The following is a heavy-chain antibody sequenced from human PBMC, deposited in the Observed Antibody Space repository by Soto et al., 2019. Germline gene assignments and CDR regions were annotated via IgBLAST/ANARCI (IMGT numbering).Heavy chain of an antibody. CDR2: TRNKVNSYTT. CDR3: ARGGVDYGDYWYFDL. V-gene: IGHV3-72*01. D-gene: IGHD4-17*01. Sequence: EVQLVESGGGLVQPGGSLRLSCAASGFTVSDHFMDWVRQAPGKGLEWVGRTRNKVNSYTTEYAASVKGRFTISRDDSKNSLFLQMNSLKTDDTAVYYCARGGVDYGDYWYFDLWGRGTLVTVSS. J-gene: IGHJ2*01. CDR1: GFTVSDHF.